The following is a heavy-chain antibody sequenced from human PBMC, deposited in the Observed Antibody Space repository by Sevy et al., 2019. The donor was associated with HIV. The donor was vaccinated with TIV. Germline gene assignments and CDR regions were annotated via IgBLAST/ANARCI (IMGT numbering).Heavy chain of an antibody. CDR3: AKKSANYGDFDY. CDR1: GFTFGIYD. J-gene: IGHJ4*02. D-gene: IGHD4-17*01. CDR2: ISYDGSYK. Sequence: GGCLRLSCAASGFTFGIYDMHWVRQAPGKGLEWVAIISYDGSYKYYADSVKGRFTMSRDNSKNTLFLQMNSLRPEDTAVYYCAKKSANYGDFDYWGQGTLVTVSS. V-gene: IGHV3-30*18.